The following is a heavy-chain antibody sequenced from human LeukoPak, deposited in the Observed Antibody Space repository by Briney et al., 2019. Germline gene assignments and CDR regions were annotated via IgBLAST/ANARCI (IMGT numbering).Heavy chain of an antibody. CDR1: GESISSGYY. CDR3: ARRGVTIDY. Sequence: SETLSLTCAVSGESISSGYYWGWIRQPPGKGLEWIGSIYHSGSTYYNPSLKSRVTISVDTSKNQFSLKLSSVTAADTAVYYCARRGVTIDYWGQGTLVTVSS. V-gene: IGHV4-38-2*01. J-gene: IGHJ4*02. D-gene: IGHD2-21*02. CDR2: IYHSGST.